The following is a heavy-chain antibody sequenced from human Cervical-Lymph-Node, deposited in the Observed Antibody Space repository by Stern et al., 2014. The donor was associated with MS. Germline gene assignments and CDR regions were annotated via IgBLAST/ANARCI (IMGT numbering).Heavy chain of an antibody. CDR1: GYSFTNYW. D-gene: IGHD6-13*01. Sequence: QLVQSGAELKKPGESLKISCKASGYSFTNYWIGWVRQMPGKGLEWMGIIYPDDSDTRYSPSFQGQVTISADKSINTAYLQWSSLKASDTAMYFCARHTGVYHLYPMDVWGQGTTVTVSS. CDR2: IYPDDSDT. J-gene: IGHJ6*02. CDR3: ARHTGVYHLYPMDV. V-gene: IGHV5-51*01.